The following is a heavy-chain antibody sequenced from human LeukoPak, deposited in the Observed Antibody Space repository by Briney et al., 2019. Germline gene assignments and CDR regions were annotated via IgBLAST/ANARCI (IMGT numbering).Heavy chain of an antibody. V-gene: IGHV3-15*01. D-gene: IGHD2-15*01. CDR3: TTAPRGYCSGGSCSYAFDI. CDR2: IKSKSDGGTT. CDR1: GFSFSSYA. Sequence: GGSLRLSCAASGFSFSSYAMSWVRQAPGKGLEWVGRIKSKSDGGTTDYAAPVKGRFTISRDDSKNTLYLQMNSLKTEDTAVYYCTTAPRGYCSGGSCSYAFDIWGQGTMVTVSS. J-gene: IGHJ3*02.